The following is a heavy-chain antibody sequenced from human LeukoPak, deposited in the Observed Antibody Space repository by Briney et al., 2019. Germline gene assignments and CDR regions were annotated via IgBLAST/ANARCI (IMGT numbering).Heavy chain of an antibody. CDR2: INNHGSAT. V-gene: IGHV3-74*01. D-gene: IGHD3-22*01. J-gene: IGHJ4*02. CDR1: GFTFSSYW. CDR3: ARSAFYGGTGYYYDY. Sequence: GGSLRLSCAASGFTFSSYWMHWVRQTPEKGLVWVSRINNHGSATNYADSVKGRFTVSRDNAQNTLYLQMSSLRDEDTAVYYCARSAFYGGTGYYYDYWGQGALVTVSS.